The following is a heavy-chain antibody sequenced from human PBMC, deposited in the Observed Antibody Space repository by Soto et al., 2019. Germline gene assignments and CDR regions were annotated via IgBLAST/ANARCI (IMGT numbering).Heavy chain of an antibody. J-gene: IGHJ4*02. CDR3: ARVQVGASYYFDY. V-gene: IGHV3-13*01. CDR1: GFTFSSYD. CDR2: IGTAGGT. Sequence: EVQLVESGGGLVQPGGSLRLSCAASGFTFSSYDMHWVRQATGKGLEWVSAIGTAGGTYYPGSVKGRFTISRENAKNSLYLQMNSLRAEDTDVYYCARVQVGASYYFDYWGQGTLVTVSS. D-gene: IGHD1-26*01.